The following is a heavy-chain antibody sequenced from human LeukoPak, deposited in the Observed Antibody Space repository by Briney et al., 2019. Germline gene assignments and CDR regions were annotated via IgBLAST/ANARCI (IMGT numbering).Heavy chain of an antibody. CDR3: ATGGNVYYYDSSGYPHAFDI. CDR1: GFTFNSYA. J-gene: IGHJ3*02. Sequence: GGSLRLSCAASGFTFNSYAMSWARQAPGKGLELVSVISGNGGSTYYAYFVKGRFTISRDNSKNALYLQMNSLRAADTAIYYCATGGNVYYYDSSGYPHAFDIWGQGTMVTVSS. D-gene: IGHD3-22*01. V-gene: IGHV3-23*01. CDR2: ISGNGGST.